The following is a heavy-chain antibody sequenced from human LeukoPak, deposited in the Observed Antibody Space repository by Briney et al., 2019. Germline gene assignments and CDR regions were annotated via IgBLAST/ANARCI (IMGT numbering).Heavy chain of an antibody. D-gene: IGHD4-17*01. CDR3: ARDLGYGDFSYYFDY. CDR2: ISSSSSYI. V-gene: IGHV3-21*01. Sequence: GGSLRLPCAASGFTFSSYSMDWVRQAPGKGLEWVSSISSSSSYIYYADSVKGRFTISRDNAKNSLYLQMNSLRAEDTAVYYCARDLGYGDFSYYFDYWGQGTLVTVSS. CDR1: GFTFSSYS. J-gene: IGHJ4*02.